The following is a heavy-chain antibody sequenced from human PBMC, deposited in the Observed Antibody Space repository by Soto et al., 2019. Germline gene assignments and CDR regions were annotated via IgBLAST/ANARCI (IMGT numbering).Heavy chain of an antibody. D-gene: IGHD6-19*01. Sequence: QVQLVESGGGVVQPGRSLRLSCAASGFTFSSYALHWVRQAPGMGLEWVALISYNGRNKYYADSVKGRFTISRDNSKNTVSLQMNSLRAEDAAVYYCAKDPSSSGWYIDYWGQGTLVTVSS. CDR1: GFTFSSYA. J-gene: IGHJ4*02. CDR2: ISYNGRNK. CDR3: AKDPSSSGWYIDY. V-gene: IGHV3-30*04.